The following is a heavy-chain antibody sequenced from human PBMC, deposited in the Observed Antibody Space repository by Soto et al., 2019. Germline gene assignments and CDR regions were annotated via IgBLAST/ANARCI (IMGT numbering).Heavy chain of an antibody. V-gene: IGHV4-59*11. Sequence: PSEPLSLTGTVSGDSTRSHFWNWIWQPPGKGLEWIGHIYDSGDTNYNPSLGSRVSISLDTSKKQFSLNLTSVTAADTAVYFCARATLTNEIDFRVQVSMVTISS. CDR3: ARATLTNEIDF. D-gene: IGHD4-17*01. CDR1: GDSTRSHF. CDR2: IYDSGDT. J-gene: IGHJ3*01.